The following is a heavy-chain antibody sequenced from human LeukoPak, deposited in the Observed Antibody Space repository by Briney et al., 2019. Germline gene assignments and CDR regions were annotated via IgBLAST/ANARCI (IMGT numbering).Heavy chain of an antibody. J-gene: IGHJ4*02. CDR3: ARGPLVPPLYCSSTSCLDYYFDY. D-gene: IGHD2-2*01. V-gene: IGHV3-30*03. Sequence: GGSLRLSCAASGFTFSSYGMHWVRQAPGKGLEWVAVISYDGSNKYYADSVKGRFTISRDNAKNSLYLQMNSLRAEDTAVYYCARGPLVPPLYCSSTSCLDYYFDYWGQGTLVTVSS. CDR2: ISYDGSNK. CDR1: GFTFSSYG.